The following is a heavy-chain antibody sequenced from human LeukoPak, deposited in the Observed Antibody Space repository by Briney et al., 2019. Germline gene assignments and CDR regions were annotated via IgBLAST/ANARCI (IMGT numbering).Heavy chain of an antibody. V-gene: IGHV4-4*07. D-gene: IGHD6-13*01. CDR2: IYTSGST. J-gene: IGHJ4*02. CDR1: GGSISSYY. CDR3: ARGGSAAGTFYYFDY. Sequence: SETLSLTCTVSGGSISSYYWSWFRQPAGKGLEWIGRIYTSGSTNYNPSLKSRVTMSVDTSKNQFSLKLSSVTAADTAVYYCARGGSAAGTFYYFDYWGQGTLVTVSS.